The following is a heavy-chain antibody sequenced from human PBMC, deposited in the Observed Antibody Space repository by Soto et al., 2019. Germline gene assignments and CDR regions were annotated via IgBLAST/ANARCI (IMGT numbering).Heavy chain of an antibody. D-gene: IGHD3-9*01. J-gene: IGHJ5*02. V-gene: IGHV1-3*01. CDR1: GYTFTSYA. CDR3: ATLRYFDWGGNWFDP. CDR2: INAGNGNT. Sequence: QVQLVQSGAEVKKPGASVKVSCKASGYTFTSYAMHWVRQAPGQRLEWMGWINAGNGNTKYSQKFKGRVTITRDTSASTAYMELSSLRSEDTAVYYCATLRYFDWGGNWFDPWGQGTLVTVSS.